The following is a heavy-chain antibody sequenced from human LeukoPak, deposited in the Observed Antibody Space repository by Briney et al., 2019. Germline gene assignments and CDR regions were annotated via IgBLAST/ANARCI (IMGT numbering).Heavy chain of an antibody. Sequence: GGSLRLSCAASGFTFSSYSMNWVRQAPGKGLEWVSYISSSSSTIYYADSVKGRFTISRDNAKNSLYLQMNSLRAEDTAVYYCARDSPVTAAAGTEDYYYYGMDVWGQGTTVTVSS. V-gene: IGHV3-48*04. J-gene: IGHJ6*02. CDR1: GFTFSSYS. D-gene: IGHD6-13*01. CDR2: ISSSSSTI. CDR3: ARDSPVTAAAGTEDYYYYGMDV.